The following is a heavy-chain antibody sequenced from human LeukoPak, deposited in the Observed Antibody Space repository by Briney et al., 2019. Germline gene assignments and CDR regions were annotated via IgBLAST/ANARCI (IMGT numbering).Heavy chain of an antibody. CDR2: IYYSGST. V-gene: IGHV4-39*01. J-gene: IGHJ4*02. CDR3: TRSSY. CDR1: GGSISRSTYY. Sequence: SETLSLTCSVSGGSISRSTYYWGWVRQPPGKGLEWIGSIYYSGSTYYNPSLKSPVTVSVDTSKNQFSLNLRSVTAADTAVYFCTRSSYWGQGILVTVSS.